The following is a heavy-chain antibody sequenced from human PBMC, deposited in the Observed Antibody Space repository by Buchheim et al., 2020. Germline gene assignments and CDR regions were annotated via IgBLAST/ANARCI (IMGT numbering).Heavy chain of an antibody. Sequence: QVQLVESGGGVVQPGRSLRLSCATSGFTFSSYGMHWVRQAPGKGLEWVAFIRCDGSNKYYADSVKGRFTISRDNSKNTLYLQMNSLRAEDTAVYYCAKDQYYDFARDWGQGTL. CDR1: GFTFSSYG. D-gene: IGHD3-3*01. CDR3: AKDQYYDFARD. CDR2: IRCDGSNK. J-gene: IGHJ4*02. V-gene: IGHV3-30*02.